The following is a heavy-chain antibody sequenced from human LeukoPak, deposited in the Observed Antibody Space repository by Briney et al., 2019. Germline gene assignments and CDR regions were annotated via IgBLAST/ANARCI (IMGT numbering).Heavy chain of an antibody. CDR1: GGTFSSYA. Sequence: SVKVSCKASGGTFSSYAISWVRQAPGQGLEWMGGIIPIFGTANYAQKFQGRVTITADESTSTAYMELSSLRSEDTAVYYCAKTPYYYDSSGYYYALDYWGQGTLVTVSS. CDR2: IIPIFGTA. V-gene: IGHV1-69*13. J-gene: IGHJ4*02. D-gene: IGHD3-22*01. CDR3: AKTPYYYDSSGYYYALDY.